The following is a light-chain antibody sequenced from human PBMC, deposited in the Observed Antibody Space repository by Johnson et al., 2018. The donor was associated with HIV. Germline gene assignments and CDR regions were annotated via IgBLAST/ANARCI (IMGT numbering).Light chain of an antibody. CDR3: GTWDSSLSAYV. J-gene: IGLJ1*01. Sequence: HSVLTQPPSVSAAPGQKVTISCSGSSSNIGNNYVSWYQQLPGTAPKLLIYENNKRPSGIPDRFSGSKSGTSATLGITGLQTGDEADYYCGTWDSSLSAYVLGTGSQVTVL. CDR2: ENN. V-gene: IGLV1-51*02. CDR1: SSNIGNNY.